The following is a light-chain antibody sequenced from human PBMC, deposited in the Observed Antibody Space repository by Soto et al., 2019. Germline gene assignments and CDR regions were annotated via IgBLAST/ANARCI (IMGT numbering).Light chain of an antibody. Sequence: DIQMTQSPSTLSASVGVRVTITCRASQSISSWLAWYQQKPGKAPKLLIYDASSLESGVPSRFSGSGSGTEFTLTISSLQPDDFATYYCQQYNSLITFGQGTRLENK. CDR3: QQYNSLIT. CDR2: DAS. J-gene: IGKJ5*01. V-gene: IGKV1-5*01. CDR1: QSISSW.